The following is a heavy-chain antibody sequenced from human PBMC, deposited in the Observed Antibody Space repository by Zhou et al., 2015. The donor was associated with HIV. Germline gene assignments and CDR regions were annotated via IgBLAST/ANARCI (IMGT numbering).Heavy chain of an antibody. CDR1: GFTFSSYA. CDR2: ISYDGSNK. V-gene: IGHV3-30-3*01. D-gene: IGHD3-9*01. J-gene: IGHJ4*02. CDR3: ARDFERLGDY. Sequence: QVQLVESGGGVVQPGRSLRLSCAASGFTFSSYAMHWVRQAPGKGLEWVAVISYDGSNKYYADSVKGRFTISRDNSKNTLYLQMNSLRAEDTAVYYCARDFERLGDYWGQGTLVTVSS.